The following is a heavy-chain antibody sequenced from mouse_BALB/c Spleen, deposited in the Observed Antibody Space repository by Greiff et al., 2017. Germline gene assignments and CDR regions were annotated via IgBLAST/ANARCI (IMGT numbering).Heavy chain of an antibody. CDR1: GYTFTDYE. J-gene: IGHJ4*01. Sequence: QVQLQQSGAELVRPGASVTLSCKASGYTFTDYEMHWVKQTPVHGLEWIGAIDPETGGTAYNQKFKGKATLTADKSSSTAYMELRSLTSEDSAVYYCTRTNYGTYYAMDYWGQGTSVTVSS. CDR3: TRTNYGTYYAMDY. D-gene: IGHD1-2*01. V-gene: IGHV1-15*01. CDR2: IDPETGGT.